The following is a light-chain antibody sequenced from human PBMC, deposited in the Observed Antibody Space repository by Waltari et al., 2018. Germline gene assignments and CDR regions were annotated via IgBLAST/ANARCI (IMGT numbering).Light chain of an antibody. Sequence: DIQMTQSPSTLSASVGDRVTISCRASQSISNWLAWYQQRPGKAPKLLIYLASTLEIGVPSRFRGSGAGTEFTLTISSLQPDDFATYYCQQYKSYSAFGQGTKLEIK. CDR2: LAS. V-gene: IGKV1-5*03. J-gene: IGKJ2*01. CDR1: QSISNW. CDR3: QQYKSYSA.